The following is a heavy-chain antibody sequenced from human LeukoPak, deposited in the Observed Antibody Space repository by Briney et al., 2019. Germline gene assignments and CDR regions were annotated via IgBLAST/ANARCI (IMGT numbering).Heavy chain of an antibody. CDR3: AKDLYSSGWPNWFDP. Sequence: GGSLRLSCAASEFTSRADWINWVRQTPGKGLVWVSRINSDGRRTMYADSVKGRFTISRDNSKNTLYLQMNSLRAEDTAVYYCAKDLYSSGWPNWFDPWGQGTLVTVSS. J-gene: IGHJ5*02. V-gene: IGHV3-74*03. CDR1: EFTSRADW. CDR2: INSDGRRT. D-gene: IGHD6-19*01.